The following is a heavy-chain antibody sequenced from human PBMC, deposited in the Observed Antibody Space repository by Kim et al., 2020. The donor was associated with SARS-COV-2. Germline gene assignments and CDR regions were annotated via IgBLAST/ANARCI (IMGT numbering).Heavy chain of an antibody. J-gene: IGHJ6*02. CDR2: GYFNGST. CDR3: ARHLISYYFDSSGQLVVASYGMDV. D-gene: IGHD3-22*01. V-gene: IGHV4-39*01. Sequence: SQTLSLTCTVSGGSVNTNSYYWGWVRQPPGKGLEWIGSGYFNGSTYSNPSLKSRLLISVDTSRNLFSLKLTSVTAADTALYYCARHLISYYFDSSGQLVVASYGMDVWGQGTTVAVSS. CDR1: GGSVNTNSYY.